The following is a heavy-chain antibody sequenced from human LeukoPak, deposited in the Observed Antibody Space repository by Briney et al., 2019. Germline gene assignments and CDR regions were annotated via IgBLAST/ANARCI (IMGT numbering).Heavy chain of an antibody. CDR3: AKAEHIRYFDWLSALGSP. CDR2: IRYDGSNK. V-gene: IGHV3-30*02. CDR1: GFTFSSYG. Sequence: QPGRSLRLSCAASGFTFSSYGMHWVRQAPGKGLEWVAFIRYDGSNKYYADSVKGRFTISRDNSKNTLYLQMNSLRAEDTAVYYCAKAEHIRYFDWLSALGSPWGQGTLVTVSS. D-gene: IGHD3-9*01. J-gene: IGHJ5*02.